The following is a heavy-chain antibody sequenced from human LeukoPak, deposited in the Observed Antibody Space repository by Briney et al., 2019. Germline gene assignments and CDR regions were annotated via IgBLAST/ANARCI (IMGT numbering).Heavy chain of an antibody. CDR1: AYSISSDYC. CDR3: ARERDGYNRTPFDY. J-gene: IGHJ4*02. Sequence: PSETLSLTCTVSAYSISSDYCWGWIRQPPGKGLEWIGSICHSGSTYYNPSLKSRVTISVETSKNQISLKLSSVTAADTAVYYCARERDGYNRTPFDYWGQGTLVTVSS. CDR2: ICHSGST. D-gene: IGHD5-24*01. V-gene: IGHV4-38-2*02.